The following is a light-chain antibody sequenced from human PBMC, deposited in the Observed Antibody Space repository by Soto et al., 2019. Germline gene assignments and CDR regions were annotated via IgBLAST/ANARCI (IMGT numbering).Light chain of an antibody. Sequence: QSVLTQPASVSGSPGQSITISCSGTSSDIGGYNFVSWYQQHPGKAPKLMIYDVSNRPSGVSDRFSGSKSGNTASLTISGLQADDEAAYYCSSYTTSSTLVFGGGTKVTVL. CDR2: DVS. V-gene: IGLV2-14*03. J-gene: IGLJ2*01. CDR1: SSDIGGYNF. CDR3: SSYTTSSTLV.